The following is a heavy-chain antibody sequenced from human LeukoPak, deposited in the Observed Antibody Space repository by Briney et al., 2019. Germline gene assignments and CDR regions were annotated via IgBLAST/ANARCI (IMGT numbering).Heavy chain of an antibody. D-gene: IGHD2-2*01. J-gene: IGHJ6*02. Sequence: SVKVSCKASGYTFTSYDINWVRQAPGQGLEWMGRIIPILGIANYAQKFQGRVTITADKSTSTAYMELSSLRPEDTAVYYCARSDCSSTSCYYYYGMDVWGQGTTVTVSS. CDR3: ARSDCSSTSCYYYYGMDV. V-gene: IGHV1-69*04. CDR2: IIPILGIA. CDR1: GYTFTSYD.